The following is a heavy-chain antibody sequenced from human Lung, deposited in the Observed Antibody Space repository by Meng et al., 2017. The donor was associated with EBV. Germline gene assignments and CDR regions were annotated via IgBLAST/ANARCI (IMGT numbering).Heavy chain of an antibody. D-gene: IGHD2-2*01. V-gene: IGHV1-18*01. Sequence: VQLVQAGSELKKPGASVMVSCKASGYTFTHHGISWIRQAPGQGLEWLGWISCYNGDTNYAQKVQGRFTMTMGKSASTAYMDLRSLRSDDTAVYYCAREIVVVPAALNWFDPWGQGTLVTVSS. CDR3: AREIVVVPAALNWFDP. CDR1: GYTFTHHG. CDR2: ISCYNGDT. J-gene: IGHJ5*02.